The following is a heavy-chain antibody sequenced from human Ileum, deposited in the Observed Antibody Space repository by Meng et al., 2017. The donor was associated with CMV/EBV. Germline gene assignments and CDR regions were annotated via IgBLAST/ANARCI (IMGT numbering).Heavy chain of an antibody. Sequence: QVQRQGSGPGLVKPSQTLSLTCTVSGGSITSGNYYWGWIRQPPGRGLEWIGYIYYSGSPYYKPSLKSRVTISLDTSKNQFSLNLRSVTATDSAVYYCVRQVVAASFDYWGQGALVTVSS. CDR2: IYYSGSP. J-gene: IGHJ4*02. CDR3: VRQVVAASFDY. D-gene: IGHD2-15*01. CDR1: GGSITSGNYY. V-gene: IGHV4-30-4*08.